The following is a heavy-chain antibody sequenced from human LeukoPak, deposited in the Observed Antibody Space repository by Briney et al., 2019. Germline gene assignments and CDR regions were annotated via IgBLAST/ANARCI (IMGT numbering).Heavy chain of an antibody. CDR3: ATKAFHKVAPAHMDV. CDR2: ISSSSNYI. CDR1: GFMFSSYS. Sequence: GGSLRLSCAASGFMFSSYSMNWVRQAPGKGLEWVSSISSSSNYIYYADSVKGRFTVSRDNANNSLYLQMNSLRAEDTAVYYCATKAFHKVAPAHMDVWGKGTTVTVSS. V-gene: IGHV3-21*01. J-gene: IGHJ6*03. D-gene: IGHD2-2*01.